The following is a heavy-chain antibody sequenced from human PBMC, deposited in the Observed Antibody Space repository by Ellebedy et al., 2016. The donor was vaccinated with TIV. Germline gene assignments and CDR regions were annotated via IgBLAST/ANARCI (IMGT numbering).Heavy chain of an antibody. Sequence: SETLSLTCTVSGGSISSYYWSWIRQPPGKGLEWNGYIYYSGSTNYNPSLKSRVTISVDTSKNQFSLNLSYVTAAATAVYYCAALQWLAPAWYFDVWGRGTLVTVAS. J-gene: IGHJ2*01. CDR1: GGSISSYY. D-gene: IGHD6-19*01. V-gene: IGHV4-59*08. CDR2: IYYSGST. CDR3: AALQWLAPAWYFDV.